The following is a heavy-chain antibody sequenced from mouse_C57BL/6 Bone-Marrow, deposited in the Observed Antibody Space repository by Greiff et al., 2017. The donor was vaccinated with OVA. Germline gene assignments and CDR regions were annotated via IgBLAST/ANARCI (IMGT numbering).Heavy chain of an antibody. CDR3: ARDQNGSSPLFDY. CDR2: ISYDGSN. V-gene: IGHV3-6*01. Sequence: ESGPGLVKPSQSLSLTCSVTGYSITSGYYWNWIRQFPGNKLEWMGYISYDGSNNYNPSLKNRISITRDTSKNQFFLKLNSVTTEDTATYYCARDQNGSSPLFDYWGKGTTLTVSS. D-gene: IGHD1-1*01. CDR1: GYSITSGYY. J-gene: IGHJ2*01.